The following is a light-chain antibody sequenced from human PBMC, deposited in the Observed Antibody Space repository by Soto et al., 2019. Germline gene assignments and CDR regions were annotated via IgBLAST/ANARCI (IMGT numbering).Light chain of an antibody. CDR1: QGISSN. Sequence: DIQLTQSPSFLSASVGDRVTITCRASQGISSNLARYQQKPGKAPKLLIYAASTLQSGVPSRFSGSGSGTEFTLTISSLQPEDFTTYYCQQLNSYPFTFGQGTRLEIK. CDR2: AAS. CDR3: QQLNSYPFT. J-gene: IGKJ5*01. V-gene: IGKV1-9*01.